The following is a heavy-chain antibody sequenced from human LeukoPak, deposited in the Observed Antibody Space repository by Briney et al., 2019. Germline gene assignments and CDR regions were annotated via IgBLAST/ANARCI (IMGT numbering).Heavy chain of an antibody. Sequence: SETLSLTCTVSGGSISSYYWSWIRQPPGKGLEWIGYIYYSGSTNYNPSLKSRVTISVDTSKNQFSLKLSSVTAADTAVYYCARLYSRSWYRGFDIWGQGTMVTVSS. CDR2: IYYSGST. V-gene: IGHV4-59*08. J-gene: IGHJ3*02. D-gene: IGHD6-13*01. CDR3: ARLYSRSWYRGFDI. CDR1: GGSISSYY.